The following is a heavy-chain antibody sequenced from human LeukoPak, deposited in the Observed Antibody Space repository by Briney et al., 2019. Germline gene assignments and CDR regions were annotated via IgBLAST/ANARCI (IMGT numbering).Heavy chain of an antibody. J-gene: IGHJ4*02. CDR1: GFDFTSYG. CDR3: AREPKSLGDLFFIDY. CDR2: ISAYNGNT. Sequence: ASVKVSCKASGFDFTSYGISWVRQAPGQGLEWMGWISAYNGNTHYAQKLQGRVTMTTDTSARTAYMELRSLTSDDPAVYYCAREPKSLGDLFFIDYWGQGTLFTVSS. V-gene: IGHV1-18*01. D-gene: IGHD3-16*01.